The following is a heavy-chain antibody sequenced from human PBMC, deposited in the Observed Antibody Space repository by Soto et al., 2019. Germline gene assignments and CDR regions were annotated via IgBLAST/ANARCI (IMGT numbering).Heavy chain of an antibody. CDR3: AKDRGLVALEYFQY. CDR2: IGDSASST. V-gene: IGHV3-23*01. D-gene: IGHD3-9*01. J-gene: IGHJ1*01. Sequence: DVQLLESGGGFVQPGGSLRLSCAASGFTFSNYAMTWVRQAPGTGSEWVSTIGDSASSTYYADSVKGRFIISRDNSKNTLYLQMNSLRAEDTAVYFCAKDRGLVALEYFQYWGQGTLVTVSS. CDR1: GFTFSNYA.